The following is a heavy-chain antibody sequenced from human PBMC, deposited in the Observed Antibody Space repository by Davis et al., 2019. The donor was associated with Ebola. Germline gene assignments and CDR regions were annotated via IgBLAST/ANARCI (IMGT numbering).Heavy chain of an antibody. V-gene: IGHV3-11*01. D-gene: IGHD4-17*01. CDR1: GFTFSDYY. Sequence: PGGSLRLSCAASGFTFSDYYMSWIRQAPGKGLEWVSYISSSGSTRYYADSVKGRFTISRDNAKNSLYLQMNSLRAEDTAVYYCARTYGDYGRYWFDPWGQGTLVTVSS. J-gene: IGHJ5*02. CDR3: ARTYGDYGRYWFDP. CDR2: ISSSGSTR.